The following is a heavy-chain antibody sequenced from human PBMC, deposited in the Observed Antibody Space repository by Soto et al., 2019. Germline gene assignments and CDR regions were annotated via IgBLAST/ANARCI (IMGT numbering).Heavy chain of an antibody. Sequence: SGKVSCKTSAGTFSSYAISWVREAPGQGLEWMGGIIPIFGTANYAQKFQGRVTITADKSTSTAYMELSSLRSEDTAVYYCARDMGIAGRGAFDIWGQGTMVTV. J-gene: IGHJ3*02. D-gene: IGHD6-13*01. CDR3: ARDMGIAGRGAFDI. V-gene: IGHV1-69*06. CDR1: AGTFSSYA. CDR2: IIPIFGTA.